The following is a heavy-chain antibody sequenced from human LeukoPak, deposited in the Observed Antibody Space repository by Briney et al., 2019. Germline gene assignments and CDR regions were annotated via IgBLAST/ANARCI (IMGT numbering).Heavy chain of an antibody. Sequence: PGGSLRLSCAASGLTFSSYGMSWVRQAPGKGLEWVSAISGSGGSTYYADSVKGRFTISRDNSKNTLYLQMNSLRAEDTAVYYCAKEPGYCSSTSCYAYYMDVWGKGTTVTISS. V-gene: IGHV3-23*01. D-gene: IGHD2-2*01. CDR2: ISGSGGST. CDR3: AKEPGYCSSTSCYAYYMDV. CDR1: GLTFSSYG. J-gene: IGHJ6*03.